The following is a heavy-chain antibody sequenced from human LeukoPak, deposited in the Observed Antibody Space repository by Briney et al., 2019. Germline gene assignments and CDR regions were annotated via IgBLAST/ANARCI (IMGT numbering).Heavy chain of an antibody. Sequence: GGSMSPYHWGWIRQPPGKGLEWTGYIYYSGSTYYNPSLKSRVTISVDTSKNQFSLKLSSVTAADTAVYYCARDHRGMDVWGQGTTVTVSS. CDR3: ARDHRGMDV. V-gene: IGHV4-59*12. CDR1: GGSMSPYH. CDR2: IYYSGST. J-gene: IGHJ6*02.